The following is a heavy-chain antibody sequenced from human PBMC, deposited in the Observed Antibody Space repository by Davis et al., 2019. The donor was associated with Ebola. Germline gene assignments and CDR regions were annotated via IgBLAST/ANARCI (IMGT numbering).Heavy chain of an antibody. D-gene: IGHD3-22*01. J-gene: IGHJ5*02. CDR2: IIPIFRSA. Sequence: SVKVSCKASGGTFSNYAISWVRQAPGQGLEWMGSIIPIFRSANYAQNFQGRVTITADESTRTAYMELSSLRSEDTAVYYCARVQTGYYFDSSDSPSWFDPWGQGTLVTVSS. V-gene: IGHV1-69*13. CDR1: GGTFSNYA. CDR3: ARVQTGYYFDSSDSPSWFDP.